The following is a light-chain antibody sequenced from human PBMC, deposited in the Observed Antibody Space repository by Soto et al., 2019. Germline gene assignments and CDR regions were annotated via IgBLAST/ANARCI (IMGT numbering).Light chain of an antibody. J-gene: IGKJ1*01. Sequence: EIVMTQSPATLSVSPGERATLSCRASQSVSSNLAWYQQKPGQAPRLLIYGASTRATGIPARFSGSGSGTEFTLTISSLQSEDFAVYYCQQYNNWPTSTFGQGTKVAIK. CDR2: GAS. CDR1: QSVSSN. V-gene: IGKV3-15*01. CDR3: QQYNNWPTST.